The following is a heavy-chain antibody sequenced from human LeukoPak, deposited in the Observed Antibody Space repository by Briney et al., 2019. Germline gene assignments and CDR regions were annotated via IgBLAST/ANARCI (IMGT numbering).Heavy chain of an antibody. CDR1: GFTFSSYG. Sequence: GGSLRLSCAASGFTFSSYGMHWVRQAPGKGLEWVAVISYDGSNKFYADSVRGRFTISRDNSKNTLYLQMNSLRPEDTAVYYCARSSGALWFGEFDAFDIWGQGTMVTVSS. D-gene: IGHD3-10*01. CDR2: ISYDGSNK. V-gene: IGHV3-30*03. CDR3: ARSSGALWFGEFDAFDI. J-gene: IGHJ3*02.